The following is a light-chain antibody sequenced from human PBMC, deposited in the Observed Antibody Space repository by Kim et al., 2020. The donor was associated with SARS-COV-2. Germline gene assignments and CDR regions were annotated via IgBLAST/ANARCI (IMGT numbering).Light chain of an antibody. Sequence: SSAVEDRVTISRRASQSISNRLAWYQQKPGKAPKFFIYRASNLEPGVPSRFSGSGSGTEFTLTINRLQPDDLATYYCQQYDRLSTLGGGTKVDIK. J-gene: IGKJ4*01. CDR2: RAS. V-gene: IGKV1-5*03. CDR3: QQYDRLST. CDR1: QSISNR.